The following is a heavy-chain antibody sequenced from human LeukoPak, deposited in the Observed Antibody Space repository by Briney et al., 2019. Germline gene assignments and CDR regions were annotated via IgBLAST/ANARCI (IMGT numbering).Heavy chain of an antibody. CDR1: GFTFSSYW. CDR3: ARAPSEIGGYYPEYFRH. V-gene: IGHV3-74*01. J-gene: IGHJ1*01. Sequence: GGSLRLSCVASGFTFSSYWMHWVRQAPGKGLVWVSRIKSDGKTNYADSVKGRFTISRDNAKNTVSLQMNSLRAEDTGVYYCARAPSEIGGYYPEYFRHWGQGTLVTVSS. CDR2: IKSDGKT. D-gene: IGHD3-22*01.